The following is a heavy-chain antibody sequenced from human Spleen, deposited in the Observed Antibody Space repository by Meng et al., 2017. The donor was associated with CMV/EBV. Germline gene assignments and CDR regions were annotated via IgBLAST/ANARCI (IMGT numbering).Heavy chain of an antibody. V-gene: IGHV3-11*01. J-gene: IGHJ6*02. Sequence: GESLKISCAASGFTFSDYYMSWIRQAPGKGLEWVAYISSGSTIYYADSVKGRFTISRDNAKNSLYLQMNSLSAEDTAVYYCARDWYCSSTSCYLDYYYGMDVWGQGTTVTVSS. CDR2: ISSGSTI. CDR3: ARDWYCSSTSCYLDYYYGMDV. CDR1: GFTFSDYY. D-gene: IGHD2-2*01.